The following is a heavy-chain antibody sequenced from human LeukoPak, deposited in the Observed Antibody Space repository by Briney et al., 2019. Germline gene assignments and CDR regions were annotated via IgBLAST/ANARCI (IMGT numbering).Heavy chain of an antibody. Sequence: GGSLRLSCAASGFTFRNFAMNWVRQAPGKGLEWVSYISSSGGTIYYADSVKGRFTISRDSAKNSLYLQMNSLRAEDTAVYYCARGVRIRLYHHWGQGTLVTVSS. J-gene: IGHJ1*01. D-gene: IGHD3-10*01. CDR2: ISSSGGTI. V-gene: IGHV3-48*03. CDR3: ARGVRIRLYHH. CDR1: GFTFRNFA.